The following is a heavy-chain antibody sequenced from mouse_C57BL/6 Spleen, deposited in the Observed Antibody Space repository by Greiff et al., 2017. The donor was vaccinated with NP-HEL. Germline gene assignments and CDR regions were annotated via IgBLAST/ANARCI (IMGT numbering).Heavy chain of an antibody. J-gene: IGHJ2*01. Sequence: DVKLVESGGGLVKPGGSLKLSCAASGFTFSDYGMHWVRQAPEKGLEWVAYISSGSSTIYYADTVKGRFTISRDNAKNTLFLQMTSLRSEDTAMYYCARLTGTSLLLFDYWGQGTTLTVSS. CDR2: ISSGSSTI. CDR3: ARLTGTSLLLFDY. D-gene: IGHD4-1*01. V-gene: IGHV5-17*01. CDR1: GFTFSDYG.